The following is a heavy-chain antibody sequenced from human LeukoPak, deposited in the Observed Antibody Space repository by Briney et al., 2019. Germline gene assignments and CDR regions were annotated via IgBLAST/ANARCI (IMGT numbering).Heavy chain of an antibody. CDR3: LRDCNNIRCSGARMDI. CDR2: IGTVGDT. V-gene: IGHV3-13*01. J-gene: IGHJ6*02. Sequence: GGSLRLSCAASGFTFSNYDMHWGRQATGKGLEWVSSIGTVGDTYYSDSVKGRFTITRENAKNSWYFQMSSLRAGDTAVYYCLRDCNNIRCSGARMDIWGQGTTVIVSS. D-gene: IGHD2/OR15-2a*01. CDR1: GFTFSNYD.